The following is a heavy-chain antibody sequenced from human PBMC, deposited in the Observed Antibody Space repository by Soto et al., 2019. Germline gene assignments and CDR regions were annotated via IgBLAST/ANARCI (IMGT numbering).Heavy chain of an antibody. CDR2: ISWNSGSI. CDR3: AKAPWGDILTGSHYFDY. V-gene: IGHV3-9*01. Sequence: EVQLVESGGGLVQPARSLRLSCAASGFTFDDYAMHWVRQAPGKGLEWVSGISWNSGSIGYADPVMGRFTISRDIAKSSLYMPMSSLRAKDTALYYCAKAPWGDILTGSHYFDYWGQGTLVTVSS. J-gene: IGHJ4*02. D-gene: IGHD3-9*01. CDR1: GFTFDDYA.